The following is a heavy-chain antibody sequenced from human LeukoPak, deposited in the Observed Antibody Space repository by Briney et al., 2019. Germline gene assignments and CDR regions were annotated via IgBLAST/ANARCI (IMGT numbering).Heavy chain of an antibody. CDR1: GYSFTSYW. Sequence: GESLKISCKGSGYSFTSYWIGWVRQMPGKGLEWMGIIYPGDSDTRYSPSSQGQVTISADKSISTAYLQWSSLKASDTAMYYCARYDPYDSSGYFDAFDIRGQGTMVTVSS. J-gene: IGHJ3*02. D-gene: IGHD3-22*01. CDR2: IYPGDSDT. CDR3: ARYDPYDSSGYFDAFDI. V-gene: IGHV5-51*01.